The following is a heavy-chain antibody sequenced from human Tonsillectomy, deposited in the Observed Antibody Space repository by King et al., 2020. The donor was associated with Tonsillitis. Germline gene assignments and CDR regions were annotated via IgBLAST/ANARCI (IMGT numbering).Heavy chain of an antibody. CDR2: IYWDDDK. V-gene: IGHV2-5*02. D-gene: IGHD4-23*01. J-gene: IGHJ4*02. Sequence: TLKESGPTLVKPTQTLTLTCSFSGFSLSTTLVGVAWIRQPPGKALEWLALIYWDDDKRYSPSLKTRLTITKDTYKNQVVLTMTNMDPVDTATYYCEHARGGGNSPLFDYWGPGTLVTVSS. CDR1: GFSLSTTLVG. CDR3: EHARGGGNSPLFDY.